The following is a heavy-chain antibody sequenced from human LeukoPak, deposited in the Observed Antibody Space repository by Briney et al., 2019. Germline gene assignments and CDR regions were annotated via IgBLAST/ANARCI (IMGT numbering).Heavy chain of an antibody. Sequence: GGSLRLSCAASGFIVNSYGMSWVRQAPGKGLAWASLIYSDGVTQYADSVKGRFTISRDNSKNTLYLQMNSLRDEDTAVYFCARDRAEGKTWVEFDPWGQGTLVTVSS. CDR3: ARDRAEGKTWVEFDP. V-gene: IGHV3-66*02. CDR1: GFIVNSYG. J-gene: IGHJ5*02. CDR2: IYSDGVT.